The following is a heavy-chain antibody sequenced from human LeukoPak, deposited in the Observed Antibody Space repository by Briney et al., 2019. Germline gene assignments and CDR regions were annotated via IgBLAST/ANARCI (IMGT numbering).Heavy chain of an antibody. CDR2: INHSGST. J-gene: IGHJ6*02. V-gene: IGHV4-34*01. CDR1: GGSFSGYY. D-gene: IGHD3-10*01. Sequence: SETLSLTCAVYGGSFSGYYWSWIRQPPGKGLEWIGEINHSGSTNCNPSLKSRVTISVDTSKNQFSLKLSSVTAADTAVYYCARGYGPRGMDVWGQGTTVTVSS. CDR3: ARGYGPRGMDV.